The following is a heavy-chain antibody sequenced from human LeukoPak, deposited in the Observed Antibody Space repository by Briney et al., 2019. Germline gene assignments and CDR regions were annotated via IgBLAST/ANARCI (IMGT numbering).Heavy chain of an antibody. D-gene: IGHD3-22*01. CDR1: GGSISTYY. Sequence: SETLSLTCTVSGGSISTYYWNWMRQPPGKGLEWIGYISHSGSTKYNPSLQSRVTISVDTSKNQFSLKLSSVTAADTAAYYCTRGSIAYYYMDVWGKGTTVTISS. CDR2: ISHSGST. CDR3: TRGSIAYYYMDV. V-gene: IGHV4-59*01. J-gene: IGHJ6*03.